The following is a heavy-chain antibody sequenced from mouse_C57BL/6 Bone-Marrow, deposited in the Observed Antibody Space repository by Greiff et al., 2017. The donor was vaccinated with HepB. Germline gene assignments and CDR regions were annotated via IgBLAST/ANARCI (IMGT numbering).Heavy chain of an antibody. CDR1: GFSLTSYG. V-gene: IGHV2-5*01. CDR3: AKKGDSSGSWFAY. D-gene: IGHD3-2*02. Sequence: VKLMESGPGLVQPSQSLSITCTVSGFSLTSYGVHWVRQSPGKGLEWLGVIWRGGSTDYNAAFMSRLSITKDNSKSQVFFKMNSLQADDTAIYYCAKKGDSSGSWFAYWGQGTLVTVSA. J-gene: IGHJ3*01. CDR2: IWRGGST.